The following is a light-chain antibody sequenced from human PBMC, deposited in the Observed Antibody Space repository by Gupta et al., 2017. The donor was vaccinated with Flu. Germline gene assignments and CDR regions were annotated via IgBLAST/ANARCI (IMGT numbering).Light chain of an antibody. V-gene: IGLV3-21*02. CDR2: DDS. CDR3: QVWDSSSDQWV. J-gene: IGLJ3*02. Sequence: SSVLTQPSSVSVAPGQTARITCGGNNVGDTSVHWYQQKPGQAPVLVVSDDSDRPPGIPERVSGSKSGNTATLTISRVEAGDEADYYCQVWDSSSDQWVFGGGTKLNGL. CDR1: NVGDTS.